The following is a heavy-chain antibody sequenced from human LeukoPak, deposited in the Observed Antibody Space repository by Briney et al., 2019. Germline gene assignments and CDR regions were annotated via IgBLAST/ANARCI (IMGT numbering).Heavy chain of an antibody. CDR2: ITSSSSYI. J-gene: IGHJ6*04. D-gene: IGHD6-13*01. CDR1: GFTFSSYT. CDR3: ASSSWYDSPGVV. Sequence: GGSLRLSCAASGFTFSSYTMNWVRQAPGKGLEWVSSITSSSSYIYYTDSVKGRFTISRDNAKNSLYLQMNSLRAEDTAVYYCASSSWYDSPGVVWGKGTTVTVSS. V-gene: IGHV3-21*01.